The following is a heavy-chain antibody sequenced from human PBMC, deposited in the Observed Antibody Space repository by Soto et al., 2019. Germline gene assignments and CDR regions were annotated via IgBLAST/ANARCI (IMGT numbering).Heavy chain of an antibody. V-gene: IGHV3-9*01. CDR2: ISWNSGSI. D-gene: IGHD6-19*01. CDR3: AKDNGRGWYFVAFDI. Sequence: GGSLRLSCAASGFTFDDYAMHWVRQAPGKGLEWVSGISWNSGSIGYADSVKGRFTISRDNAKNSLYLQMNSLRAEDPALYYCAKDNGRGWYFVAFDIWAKGQWSPSPQ. J-gene: IGHJ3*02. CDR1: GFTFDDYA.